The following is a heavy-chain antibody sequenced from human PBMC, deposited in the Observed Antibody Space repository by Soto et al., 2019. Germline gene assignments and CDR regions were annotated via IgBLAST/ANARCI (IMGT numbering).Heavy chain of an antibody. J-gene: IGHJ6*02. CDR1: GYTFTGYY. Sequence: ASVKVSCKASGYTFTGYYMHWVRQAPGQGLEWMGWINPNSGGTNYAQKFQGRVTMTRDTSISTAYMELSRLRSDDTAVYYCARGSSTSLPNFITDVWGQGTTVTVSS. CDR2: INPNSGGT. V-gene: IGHV1-2*02. CDR3: ARGSSTSLPNFITDV. D-gene: IGHD2-2*01.